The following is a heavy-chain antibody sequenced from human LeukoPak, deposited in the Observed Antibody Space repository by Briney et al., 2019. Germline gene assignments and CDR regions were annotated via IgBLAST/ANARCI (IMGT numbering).Heavy chain of an antibody. J-gene: IGHJ4*02. CDR2: IYYSGSA. CDR1: GGSIGSSSYY. CDR3: ASYSSSSFDY. V-gene: IGHV4-39*05. Sequence: SETPSLTCTVSGGSIGSSSYYWGWIRQPPGKGLEWIGSIYYSGSAYYNPSPKSRVTISVDTSKNQFSLKLSSVTAADTAVYYCASYSSSSFDYWGQGTLVTVSS. D-gene: IGHD6-6*01.